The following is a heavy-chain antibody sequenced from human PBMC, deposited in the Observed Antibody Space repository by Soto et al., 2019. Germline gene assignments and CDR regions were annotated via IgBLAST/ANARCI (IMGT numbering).Heavy chain of an antibody. Sequence: QVQLVQSGAEVQKPGASVKVSCKASGYTFTSYAMHWVRQAPGQRLEWMGWINAGNGNTKYSQKFQGRVTITRDTPESTGYLEVSSLRSEDRAVYNCARGGSISWYFYLGGRGTLVTLSS. D-gene: IGHD3-16*01. CDR2: INAGNGNT. V-gene: IGHV1-3*01. CDR3: ARGGSISWYFYL. J-gene: IGHJ2*01. CDR1: GYTFTSYA.